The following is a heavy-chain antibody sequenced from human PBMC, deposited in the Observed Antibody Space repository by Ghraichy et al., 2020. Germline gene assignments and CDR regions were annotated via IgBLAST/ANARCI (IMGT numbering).Heavy chain of an antibody. Sequence: SETLSLTCTVSGGSISSGAFYWTWIRQPPGQGLVWVGFIYSRGSTHYNPPLKSRLTISVDTSENQFSLKLTSVTAADTAVYYCARGASYGENLDYWGPGTLVTVAS. CDR2: IYSRGST. D-gene: IGHD4-17*01. CDR3: ARGASYGENLDY. J-gene: IGHJ4*02. V-gene: IGHV4-30-4*01. CDR1: GGSISSGAFY.